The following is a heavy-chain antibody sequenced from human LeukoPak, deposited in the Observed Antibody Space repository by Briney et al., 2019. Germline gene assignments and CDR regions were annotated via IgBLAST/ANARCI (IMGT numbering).Heavy chain of an antibody. CDR1: GFTFSSYG. Sequence: GGSLRLSCAASGFTFSSYGMHWVRQAPGKGLEWVAVIWYDGSNKYYADSVKGRFTISRDNSKNTLYLQMNSLRAEDTAVYYCARDLGSGWNFDYWGQGTLVTVSS. V-gene: IGHV3-33*01. D-gene: IGHD6-19*01. CDR3: ARDLGSGWNFDY. CDR2: IWYDGSNK. J-gene: IGHJ4*02.